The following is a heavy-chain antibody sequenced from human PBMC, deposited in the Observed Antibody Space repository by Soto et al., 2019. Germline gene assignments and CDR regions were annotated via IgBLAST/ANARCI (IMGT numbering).Heavy chain of an antibody. V-gene: IGHV4-59*11. CDR3: ARPDSSGYYGDY. J-gene: IGHJ4*02. Sequence: SETLSLTCTVSGDSLSSHYWNWLRPPPGRGLEWIGNVYYSGSTIYNPSLESRVTISVDRSNNQFSLRAEDTAVYYCARPDSSGYYGDYWGQGTLVTVSS. CDR2: VYYSGST. D-gene: IGHD3-22*01. CDR1: GDSLSSHY.